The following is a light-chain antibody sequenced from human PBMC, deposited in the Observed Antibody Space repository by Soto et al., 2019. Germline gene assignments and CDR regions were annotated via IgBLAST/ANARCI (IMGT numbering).Light chain of an antibody. Sequence: EIVLTQSPGTLSLFPGERATLSCRASQSLITRYLAWYQQKPGQAPRLLIYGASSRATGIPGRFSGSGSGKDFTLTISRLEPEDFAVYSCQQYGTSPTFGQGTRLEIK. CDR2: GAS. CDR3: QQYGTSPT. J-gene: IGKJ5*01. V-gene: IGKV3-20*01. CDR1: QSLITRY.